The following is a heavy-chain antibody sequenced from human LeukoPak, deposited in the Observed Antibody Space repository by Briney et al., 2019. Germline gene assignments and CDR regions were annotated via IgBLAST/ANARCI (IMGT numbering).Heavy chain of an antibody. CDR1: GFTFDDYA. D-gene: IGHD5-12*01. CDR3: ARDSGGYSGYEY. CDR2: ISWNSGSI. J-gene: IGHJ4*02. Sequence: SLRLSCAASGFTFDDYAMHWVRQAPGKGLEWVSGISWNSGSIDYADSAKGRFTISRDNAKNSLYLQMNSLRAEDTAVYYCARDSGGYSGYEYWGQGTLVTVSS. V-gene: IGHV3-9*01.